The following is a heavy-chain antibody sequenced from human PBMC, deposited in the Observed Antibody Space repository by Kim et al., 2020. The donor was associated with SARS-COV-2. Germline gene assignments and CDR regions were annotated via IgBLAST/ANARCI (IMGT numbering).Heavy chain of an antibody. D-gene: IGHD6-13*01. V-gene: IGHV4-34*01. Sequence: SETLSLTCAVYGGSFSGYYLSWIRQPPGKGLEWIGEINHSGSTNYNPSLKSRVTISVDTSKNQFSLKLSSVTAADTAVYYCARYLSAAAALDYWGQGTLVTVSS. CDR1: GGSFSGYY. CDR3: ARYLSAAAALDY. CDR2: INHSGST. J-gene: IGHJ4*02.